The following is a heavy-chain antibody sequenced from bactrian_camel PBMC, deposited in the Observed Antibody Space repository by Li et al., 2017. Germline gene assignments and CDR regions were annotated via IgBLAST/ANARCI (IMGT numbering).Heavy chain of an antibody. CDR2: LTSDGTK. CDR3: AVDTWPNCRGLYPKVFLY. CDR1: TLYYTTYC. D-gene: IGHD2*01. Sequence: HVQLVESGGGSVHAGGSLRLSCAASTLYYTTYCVGWSRQAPGGQREGIATLTSDGTKRYKDSEQGRFTISRDNTQNILHLEMNTLKPEDTAMYYCAVDTWPNCRGLYPKVFLYWGQGTQVTVS. V-gene: IGHV3S53*01. J-gene: IGHJ4*01.